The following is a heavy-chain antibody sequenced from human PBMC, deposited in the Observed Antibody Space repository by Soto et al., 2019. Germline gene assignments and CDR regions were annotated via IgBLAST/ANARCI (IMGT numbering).Heavy chain of an antibody. Sequence: SETLSLTCAVSGDSISRGGYSWTWIRQPPGKALEWIGNIYDSGSTSYNPSLKSRVTMSGDTSKNQFSLRLTSVTAADTAVYFCARGSSSYYDYGMDVWGQGTTVTVSS. J-gene: IGHJ6*02. D-gene: IGHD6-6*01. V-gene: IGHV4-30-2*01. CDR3: ARGSSSYYDYGMDV. CDR2: IYDSGST. CDR1: GDSISRGGYS.